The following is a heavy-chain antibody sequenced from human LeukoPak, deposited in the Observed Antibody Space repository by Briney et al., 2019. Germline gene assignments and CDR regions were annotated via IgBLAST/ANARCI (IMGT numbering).Heavy chain of an antibody. CDR1: GFTFSSYS. Sequence: GGSLRLSFAASGFTFSSYSMNWVRQAPGKGLEWVSSISSSSSYIYYADSVKGRFTISRDNAKNSLYLQMNSLRAEDTAVYYCARDPVTDYYDSSAVDYWGQGTLVTVSS. CDR3: ARDPVTDYYDSSAVDY. V-gene: IGHV3-21*01. CDR2: ISSSSSYI. D-gene: IGHD3-22*01. J-gene: IGHJ4*02.